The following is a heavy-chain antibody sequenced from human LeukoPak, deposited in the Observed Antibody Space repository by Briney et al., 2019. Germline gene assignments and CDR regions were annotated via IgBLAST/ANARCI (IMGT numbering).Heavy chain of an antibody. D-gene: IGHD3-22*01. J-gene: IGHJ4*02. Sequence: ASVKVSCKASGYTFTGYYMHWVRQAPGQGLEWMGWINPNSGGTNYAQKFQGRVTMTRDTSISTAYMELGRLRSDDTAVYYCARLYYYDSSGYFGLDYWGQGTLVTVSS. V-gene: IGHV1-2*02. CDR1: GYTFTGYY. CDR2: INPNSGGT. CDR3: ARLYYYDSSGYFGLDY.